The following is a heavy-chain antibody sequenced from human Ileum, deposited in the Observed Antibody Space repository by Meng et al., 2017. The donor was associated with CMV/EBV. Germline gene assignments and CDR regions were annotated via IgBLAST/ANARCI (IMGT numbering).Heavy chain of an antibody. D-gene: IGHD3-3*02. CDR2: ISGSGGAI. CDR1: GFIFSDYY. J-gene: IGHJ4*02. Sequence: LSCAASGFIFSDYYMSWIRQAPGKGLEWVSYISGSGGAIFYADSVKGRFTMSRDNAKNSLYLQMSSLRAEDTAVYYCATDRRTSFFGGQGALVTVSS. CDR3: ATDRRTSFF. V-gene: IGHV3-11*01.